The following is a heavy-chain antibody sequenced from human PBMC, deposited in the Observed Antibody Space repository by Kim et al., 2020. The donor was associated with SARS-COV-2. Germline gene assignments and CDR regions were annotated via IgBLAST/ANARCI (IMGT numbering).Heavy chain of an antibody. Sequence: GGSLRLSCAASGFTFSDFAMTWVRQATGKGLEWVSVISSQGGTIYYADSVKGRFTISRDRSGNTVFLQLNGLTAEDTAVYYCARGGPQGGGVFYSHAMDVWGQGTTVTVS. CDR3: ARGGPQGGGVFYSHAMDV. CDR1: GFTFSDFA. V-gene: IGHV3-23*01. J-gene: IGHJ6*02. CDR2: ISSQGGTI. D-gene: IGHD1-26*01.